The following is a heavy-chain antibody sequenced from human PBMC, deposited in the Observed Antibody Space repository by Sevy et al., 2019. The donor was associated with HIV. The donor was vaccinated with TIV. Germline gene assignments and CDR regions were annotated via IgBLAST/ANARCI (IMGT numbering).Heavy chain of an antibody. D-gene: IGHD2-15*01. J-gene: IGHJ4*02. CDR1: GFTFSSYT. CDR2: INAISSNI. V-gene: IGHV3-21*01. Sequence: GGSLRLSCAASGFTFSSYTMNWVRQAPGKGLEWVSSINAISSNIYYADSVKGRFTISRDNAENSLYMQMNSVRAEDTAVYYCARDLFSGGNAVYGYWGQGTLVTVSS. CDR3: ARDLFSGGNAVYGY.